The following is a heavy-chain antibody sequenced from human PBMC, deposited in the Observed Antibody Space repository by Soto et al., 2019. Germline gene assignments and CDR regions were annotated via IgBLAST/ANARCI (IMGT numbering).Heavy chain of an antibody. V-gene: IGHV3-74*01. CDR2: INGDGSDT. D-gene: IGHD2-2*01. Sequence: EVQLVESGGVLVQPGGSLRLSCAASGFTFSTYWMHWVRQAPGKGLVWVSRINGDGSDTVYADSVKGRFTISRDNAKNTLTLQMHSLRAEDTAVYSCTRAITGFSYADSWGRGTLVTVSS. J-gene: IGHJ4*02. CDR3: TRAITGFSYADS. CDR1: GFTFSTYW.